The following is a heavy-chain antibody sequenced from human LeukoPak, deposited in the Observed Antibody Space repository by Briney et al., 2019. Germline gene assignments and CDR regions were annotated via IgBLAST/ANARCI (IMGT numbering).Heavy chain of an antibody. V-gene: IGHV1-18*01. J-gene: IGHJ6*03. D-gene: IGHD6-13*01. CDR3: ARGNSWSPYYYYYMDV. CDR1: GYTFTNYG. CDR2: ISAYNGNT. Sequence: ASVKVSCKASGYTFTNYGISRVRQAPGQRLEGMGWISAYNGNTNYAQKLQGRVTMTTDTSTSTAYMELRSLSSDDTAVYYCARGNSWSPYYYYYMDVWGKGTTVTISS.